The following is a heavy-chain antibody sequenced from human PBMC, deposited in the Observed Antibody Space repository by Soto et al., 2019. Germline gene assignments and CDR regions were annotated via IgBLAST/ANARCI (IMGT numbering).Heavy chain of an antibody. D-gene: IGHD6-6*01. CDR2: IIPIFGTA. CDR1: GGTFSSYA. Sequence: VASVKVSCKASGGTFSSYAISWVRQAPGQGLEWMGGIIPIFGTANYAQKFQGRVTITADESTSTAYMELSSLRAEDTAVYYCAKEYSSSSWVNWFDPWGQGTLVTVSS. J-gene: IGHJ5*02. CDR3: AKEYSSSSWVNWFDP. V-gene: IGHV1-69*13.